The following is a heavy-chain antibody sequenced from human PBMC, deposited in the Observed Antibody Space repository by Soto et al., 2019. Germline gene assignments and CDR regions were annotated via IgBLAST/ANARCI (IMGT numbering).Heavy chain of an antibody. D-gene: IGHD3-10*01. V-gene: IGHV1-69*14. J-gene: IGHJ5*02. CDR3: ARDRGLFGDDH. CDR1: GGTFSSNS. CDR2: VIPMLNTA. Sequence: QVQLVQSGAEVKKPGSSVQVSCKASGGTFSSNSISWVRQAHGQGLEWMGGVIPMLNTAQYARKLQGRVTINADKSTNTSHMELRRLTSEDTAVYYCARDRGLFGDDHWGQGTRVTVAS.